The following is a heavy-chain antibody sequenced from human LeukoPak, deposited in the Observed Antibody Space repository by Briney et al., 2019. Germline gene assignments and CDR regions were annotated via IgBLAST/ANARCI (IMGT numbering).Heavy chain of an antibody. Sequence: SVHVSCQASVYTLTNYGFSWLRQAPGQGLEGMGWISAGNGNTKYSQEFQGRVTITRDTSASTAYMELSSLRSEDMAVYYCARAGYYGSGAYYYMDGWSKGTSVTVSS. J-gene: IGHJ6*03. D-gene: IGHD3-10*01. CDR2: ISAGNGNT. V-gene: IGHV1-3*03. CDR1: VYTLTNYG. CDR3: ARAGYYGSGAYYYMDG.